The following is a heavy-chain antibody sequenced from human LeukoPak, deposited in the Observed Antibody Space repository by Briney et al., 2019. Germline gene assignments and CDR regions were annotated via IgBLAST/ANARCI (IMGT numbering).Heavy chain of an antibody. J-gene: IGHJ4*02. D-gene: IGHD6-19*01. CDR3: ARRAVAENYFDY. CDR2: IYSSGST. V-gene: IGHV4-59*08. CDR1: GGSISSYY. Sequence: SETLSLTCTVSGGSISSYYWTRIRQPPGKGLEWIGYIYSSGSTTYNPSLKSRVTISVDTSMNQFSLKLNSVTAADTAMYYCARRAVAENYFDYWGQGTLVTGSS.